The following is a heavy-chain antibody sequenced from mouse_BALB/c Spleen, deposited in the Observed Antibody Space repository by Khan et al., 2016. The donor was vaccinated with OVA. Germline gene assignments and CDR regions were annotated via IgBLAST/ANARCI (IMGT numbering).Heavy chain of an antibody. Sequence: EVKLLESGPGLVKPSQSLSLTCTVTGYSITSDYAWNWIRQFPENKLEWMGYISYSGNTKYNPSLKSRISITRDTSKNQFFLQLNFVTIEDTATYYCARIQGGDFDYWGQGTTLTVSS. CDR1: GYSITSDYA. CDR2: ISYSGNT. J-gene: IGHJ2*01. V-gene: IGHV3-2*02. CDR3: ARIQGGDFDY. D-gene: IGHD3-2*02.